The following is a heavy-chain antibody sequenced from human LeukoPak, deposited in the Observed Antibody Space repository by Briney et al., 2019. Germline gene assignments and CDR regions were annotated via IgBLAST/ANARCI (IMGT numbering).Heavy chain of an antibody. Sequence: RRASVKVSCKASGYTFTGYYMHWVRQVPGQGLEWMGWINPNSGGTNYAQKFQGRVTMTRDTSISTAYMELSRLRSDDTAVYYCARVTTVVTLWYFDYWGQGTLVTVSS. J-gene: IGHJ4*02. V-gene: IGHV1-2*02. CDR2: INPNSGGT. CDR3: ARVTTVVTLWYFDY. CDR1: GYTFTGYY. D-gene: IGHD4-23*01.